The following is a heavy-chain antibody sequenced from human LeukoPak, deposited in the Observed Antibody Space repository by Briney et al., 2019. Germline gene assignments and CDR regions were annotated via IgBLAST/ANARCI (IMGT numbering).Heavy chain of an antibody. CDR1: GFTFSSYW. J-gene: IGHJ4*02. V-gene: IGHV3-7*01. D-gene: IGHD6-19*01. CDR3: ARGRDSSGWYGRDY. Sequence: GGSLRLSCAASGFTFSSYWMSWVRQAPGKGLEWVANIKQDGSEKYYVDSVKGRFTISRDNAKNSLYLQMNSLRAEDTAVYYCARGRDSSGWYGRDYWGQGTLVTVSS. CDR2: IKQDGSEK.